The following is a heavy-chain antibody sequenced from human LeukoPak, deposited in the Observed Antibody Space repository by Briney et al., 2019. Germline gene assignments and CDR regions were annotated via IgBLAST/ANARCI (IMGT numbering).Heavy chain of an antibody. CDR3: ARTSYDFWSGYSYYFDY. J-gene: IGHJ4*02. CDR2: IYHSGST. V-gene: IGHV4-30-2*01. D-gene: IGHD3-3*01. Sequence: SETLSLTCAVSGGSISSGGYSWSWIRQPPGRGLEWIGYIYHSGSTYYNPSLKSRVTISVDRSKNQFSLKLSSVTAADTAVYYCARTSYDFWSGYSYYFDYWGQGTLVTVSS. CDR1: GGSISSGGYS.